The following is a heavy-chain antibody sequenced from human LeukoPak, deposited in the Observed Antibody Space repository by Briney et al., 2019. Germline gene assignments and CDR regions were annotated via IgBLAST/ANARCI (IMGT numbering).Heavy chain of an antibody. CDR1: RFTFSSYA. D-gene: IGHD6-19*01. CDR2: ISGSGGST. V-gene: IGHV3-23*01. CDR3: AKDLISASYPYYFDY. J-gene: IGHJ4*02. Sequence: GGSLRLSCAASRFTFSSYAMSWVRQAPGKGLEWVSSISGSGGSTFYAGSVKGRFTISRDNSKSTLYLQMNSLRGEDTAIYYCAKDLISASYPYYFDYWGQGTLVTVSS.